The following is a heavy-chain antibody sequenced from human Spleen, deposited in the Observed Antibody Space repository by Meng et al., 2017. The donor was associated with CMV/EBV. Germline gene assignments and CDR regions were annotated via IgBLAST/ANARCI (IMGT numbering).Heavy chain of an antibody. CDR3: ARGRAGYSYRPPFDY. V-gene: IGHV4-59*01. J-gene: IGHJ4*02. D-gene: IGHD5-18*01. CDR1: GGSINTYY. CDR2: IYYSGST. Sequence: SETLSLTCSVSGGSINTYYWIWIRQPPGKGLEWIGYIYYSGSTDYNPSLKSRVSISVDTSKNQFSLALSSVTAADTAVYYCARGRAGYSYRPPFDYWGQGTLVTVSS.